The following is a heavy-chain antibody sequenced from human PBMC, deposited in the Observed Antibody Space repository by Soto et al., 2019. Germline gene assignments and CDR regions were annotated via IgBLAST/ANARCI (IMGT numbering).Heavy chain of an antibody. CDR2: IWYDGSNK. Sequence: GGSLRLSCAASGFTFSSYGMHWVRQAPGKGLEWVAVIWYDGSNKYYADSVKGRFTISRDNSKNTLYLQMNSLRAEDTAVYYCARDRAYGDYSYYYYYGMDVWGQGTTVTVSS. V-gene: IGHV3-33*01. CDR3: ARDRAYGDYSYYYYYGMDV. J-gene: IGHJ6*02. D-gene: IGHD4-17*01. CDR1: GFTFSSYG.